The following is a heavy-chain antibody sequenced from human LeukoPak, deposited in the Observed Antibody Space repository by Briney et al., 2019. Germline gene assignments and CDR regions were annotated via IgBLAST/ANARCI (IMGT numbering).Heavy chain of an antibody. J-gene: IGHJ4*02. D-gene: IGHD2-15*01. CDR1: GVSISTHY. Sequence: SETLSLTCNVSGVSISTHYWSWIRQSPGKGLEWIGEIYHSGSTNYNPSLKSRVTISVDKSKNQFSLKLSSVTAADTAVYYCARGWPSAHWGQGTLVTVSS. V-gene: IGHV4-59*11. CDR3: ARGWPSAH. CDR2: IYHSGST.